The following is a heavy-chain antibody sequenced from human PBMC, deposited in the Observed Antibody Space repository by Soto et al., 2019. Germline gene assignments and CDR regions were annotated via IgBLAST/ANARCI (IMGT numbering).Heavy chain of an antibody. V-gene: IGHV1-46*01. CDR3: ARGGHVVVVTAAFDY. CDR2: VNPSGGHT. J-gene: IGHJ4*02. CDR1: GDTFTDYY. Sequence: VQLMQSGAEVKKPGASVKVSCKASGDTFTDYYIHWVRQAPGQGLEWMGTVNPSGGHTTYAQNFLGRVTMTRDTSTSTLYMELTSLRSEDTAVYYCARGGHVVVVTAAFDYWGQGTLVTVSS. D-gene: IGHD2-21*02.